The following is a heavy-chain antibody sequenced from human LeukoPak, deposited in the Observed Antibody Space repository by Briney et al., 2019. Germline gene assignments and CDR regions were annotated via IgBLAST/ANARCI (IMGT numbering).Heavy chain of an antibody. Sequence: SETLSLTCTVSGGSISSGDYYWSWIRQPPGKGLEWIGYIYYSGSTYYNPSLKSRVTISVDRSKNQFSLKLSSVTAADTAVYYCARSHGAYCSGGSCYLDYYYYGMDVWGQGTTVTVS. D-gene: IGHD2-15*01. J-gene: IGHJ6*02. CDR1: GGSISSGDYY. CDR2: IYYSGST. CDR3: ARSHGAYCSGGSCYLDYYYYGMDV. V-gene: IGHV4-30-4*01.